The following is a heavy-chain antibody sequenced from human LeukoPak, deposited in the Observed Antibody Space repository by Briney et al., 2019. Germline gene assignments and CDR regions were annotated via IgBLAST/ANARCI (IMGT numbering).Heavy chain of an antibody. V-gene: IGHV1-46*01. J-gene: IGHJ3*02. Sequence: ASVKVSCKASGYTFTSYYMHWVRQAPGQGLEWMGIINPSGGSTSYAQKFQGRVTMTRDMSTSTVYMELSSLRSEDTAVYYCASDYEGTMVRGEYAFDIWAKGQWSPSLQ. CDR1: GYTFTSYY. CDR2: INPSGGST. D-gene: IGHD3-10*01. CDR3: ASDYEGTMVRGEYAFDI.